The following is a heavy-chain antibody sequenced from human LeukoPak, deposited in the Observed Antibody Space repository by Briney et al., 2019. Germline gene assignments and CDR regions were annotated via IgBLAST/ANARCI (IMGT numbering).Heavy chain of an antibody. CDR2: IYYSGST. CDR3: ARQYPYYYDSSGNHYYYYMDV. D-gene: IGHD3-22*01. CDR1: GGSISNYY. J-gene: IGHJ6*03. V-gene: IGHV4-59*08. Sequence: PSETLSLTCTVSGGSISNYYWSWIRQPPGKGLEWIGYIYYSGSTNYNPSLKSRVTISVDTSKNQFSLKLSSVTAADTAVYYCARQYPYYYDSSGNHYYYYMDVWGKGTTVTVSS.